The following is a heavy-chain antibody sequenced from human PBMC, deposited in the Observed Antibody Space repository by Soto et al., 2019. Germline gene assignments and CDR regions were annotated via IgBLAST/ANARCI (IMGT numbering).Heavy chain of an antibody. J-gene: IGHJ6*02. CDR3: ARGGFIVVPAANAYGMDV. D-gene: IGHD2-2*01. Sequence: ASVKVSCKASGGTFSSYAISWVRQAPGQGLEWMGGIIPIFGTANYAQKFQGRVTITADKSTSTAYMELSSLRSEDTAVYYCARGGFIVVPAANAYGMDVWGQGTTVTV. CDR1: GGTFSSYA. V-gene: IGHV1-69*06. CDR2: IIPIFGTA.